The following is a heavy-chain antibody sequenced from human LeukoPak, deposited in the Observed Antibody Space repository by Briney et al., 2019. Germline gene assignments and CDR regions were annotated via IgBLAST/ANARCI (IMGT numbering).Heavy chain of an antibody. CDR2: ISSDGDTT. CDR3: AKTYWTNGACYVDD. CDR1: GFRFSHYA. J-gene: IGHJ4*02. Sequence: GGSVRLFCVASGFRFSHYAMRWVRQAPGKGLEWVSGISSDGDTTSYADFVKGRFTISRDNSKNTLYLQMNSLRAEDAAIYYCAKTYWTNGACYVDDWGQGTLITASS. V-gene: IGHV3-23*01. D-gene: IGHD2-8*01.